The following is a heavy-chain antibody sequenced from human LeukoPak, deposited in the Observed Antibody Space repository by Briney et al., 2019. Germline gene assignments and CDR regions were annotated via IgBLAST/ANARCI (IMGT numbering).Heavy chain of an antibody. J-gene: IGHJ4*02. D-gene: IGHD6-13*01. Sequence: SETLSLTCTVSGGSISSYYWSWIRQPPGKGLEWIGYIYYSGSTNYNPSLKSRVTISVDTSKNQFSLKLSSVTAADTAVYDCASGIAAAGSFDYWGQGTLVTVSS. V-gene: IGHV4-59*01. CDR2: IYYSGST. CDR1: GGSISSYY. CDR3: ASGIAAAGSFDY.